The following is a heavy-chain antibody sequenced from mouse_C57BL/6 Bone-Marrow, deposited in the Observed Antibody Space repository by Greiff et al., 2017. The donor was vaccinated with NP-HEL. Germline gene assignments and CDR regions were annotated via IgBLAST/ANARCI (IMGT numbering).Heavy chain of an antibody. CDR1: GFTFSSYG. Sequence: EVMLVESGGDLVKPGGSLKLSCAASGFTFSSYGMSWVRQTPDKRLEWVATISSGGSYTYYPDSVKGRFTISRDNAKNTLYLQMSSLKSEDTAMYYCARHPLITLDYWGQGTTLTVSS. V-gene: IGHV5-6*01. CDR2: ISSGGSYT. D-gene: IGHD1-1*01. J-gene: IGHJ2*01. CDR3: ARHPLITLDY.